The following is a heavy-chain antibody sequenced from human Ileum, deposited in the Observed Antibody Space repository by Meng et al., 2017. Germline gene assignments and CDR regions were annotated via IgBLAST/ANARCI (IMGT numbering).Heavy chain of an antibody. CDR3: AKRSGYCGTIRCWYFDS. CDR1: GFSFSSYA. CDR2: LTNNGGSA. J-gene: IGHJ4*02. D-gene: IGHD2-2*01. V-gene: IGHV3-23*01. Sequence: GESLKISCAASGFSFSSYAISWVRQAPGKGLEWVSTLTNNGGSAYYADSVKGRFTISRDNSKNKLYLQMSSLGADDTAVYYCAKRSGYCGTIRCWYFDSWGQGTLVTVSS.